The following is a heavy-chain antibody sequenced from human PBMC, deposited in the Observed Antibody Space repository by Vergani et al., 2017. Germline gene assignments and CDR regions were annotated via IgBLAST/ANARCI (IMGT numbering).Heavy chain of an antibody. CDR2: INPSGGST. Sequence: QVQLVQSGAEVGKPGASVKISCKASGYTFTSYYMHWVRQAPGQGLEWMGIINPSGGSTSYAQKFQGRVTMTRDTSTSTVYMELSSLRSEDTAVYYCAIVKGYCSSTSCQRPFDYWGQGTLVTVSS. V-gene: IGHV1-46*03. CDR3: AIVKGYCSSTSCQRPFDY. J-gene: IGHJ4*02. CDR1: GYTFTSYY. D-gene: IGHD2-2*01.